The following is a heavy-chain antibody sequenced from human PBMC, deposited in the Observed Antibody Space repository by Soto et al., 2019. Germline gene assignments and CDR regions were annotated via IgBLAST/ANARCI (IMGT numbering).Heavy chain of an antibody. V-gene: IGHV3-30*18. CDR1: GFTFSSYG. J-gene: IGHJ6*02. CDR2: ISYDGSNK. Sequence: QVQLVESGGGVVQPGRSLRLSCAASGFTFSSYGMHWVRQAPGKGLEWVAVISYDGSNKYYADSVKGRFTIYRDNSKNTLYLQMNSLRAEDTAVYYCAKDLLRPGRAYGMDVWGQGTTVTVSS. CDR3: AKDLLRPGRAYGMDV.